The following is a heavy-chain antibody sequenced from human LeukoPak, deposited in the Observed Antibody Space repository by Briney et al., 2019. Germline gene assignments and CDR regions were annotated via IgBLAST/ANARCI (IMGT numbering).Heavy chain of an antibody. CDR1: GDSVSSNSAA. CDR3: AREVQLWLRAYDAFDI. CDR2: TYYRSKWYN. V-gene: IGHV6-1*01. J-gene: IGHJ3*02. D-gene: IGHD5-18*01. Sequence: SQTLSLTCALSGDSVSSNSAAWNWIRQSPSRGLEWLGRTYYRSKWYNDYAVSVKSRITINPDTSKNQFSLQLNSVTPEDTAVYYCAREVQLWLRAYDAFDIWGQGTMVTVSS.